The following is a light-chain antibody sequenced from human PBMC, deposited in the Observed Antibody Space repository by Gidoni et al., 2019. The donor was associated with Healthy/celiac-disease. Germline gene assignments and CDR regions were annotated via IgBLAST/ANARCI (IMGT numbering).Light chain of an antibody. V-gene: IGLV2-8*01. CDR1: SSDVGGYNY. Sequence: QSALTQPPTVSGSPGQSVTISCTGTSSDVGGYNYVSWYQQHPGKAPKLMIYEVSKRPSAVPDRFSGSKSGNTASLTVSGLQAEDEADYYCSSYAGSNNHVVFGGGTKLTVL. CDR3: SSYAGSNNHVV. J-gene: IGLJ2*01. CDR2: EVS.